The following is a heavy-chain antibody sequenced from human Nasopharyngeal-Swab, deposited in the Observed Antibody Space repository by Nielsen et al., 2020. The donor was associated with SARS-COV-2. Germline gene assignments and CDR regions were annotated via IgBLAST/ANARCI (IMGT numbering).Heavy chain of an antibody. J-gene: IGHJ5*01. CDR3: AREYYDGGFDP. Sequence: GESLKISCAASGFTFDDDGMSWVRQAPGKGLEWVSGINWNGGSTGYADSVKGRFTISRDNAKNSLYLQMHSLRAEDTALYHCAREYYDGGFDPWGQGTLVTVSS. CDR2: INWNGGST. CDR1: GFTFDDDG. D-gene: IGHD3-3*01. V-gene: IGHV3-20*01.